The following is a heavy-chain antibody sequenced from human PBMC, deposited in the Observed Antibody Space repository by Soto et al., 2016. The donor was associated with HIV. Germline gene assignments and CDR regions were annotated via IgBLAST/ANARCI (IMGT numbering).Heavy chain of an antibody. CDR1: GFTFSSYW. D-gene: IGHD2-21*02. CDR3: ATRTGDPYYYYGMDV. CDR2: INGDGSST. J-gene: IGHJ6*02. V-gene: IGHV3-74*01. Sequence: EVQLVESGGGLVQPGGSLRLSCAASGFTFSSYWMHWVRQAPGKGLVYVSRINGDGSSTSYADSVKGRFTISRDNAKNTLYLQMNSLRAEDTALYYCATRTGDPYYYYGMDVWGQGTTVTVSS.